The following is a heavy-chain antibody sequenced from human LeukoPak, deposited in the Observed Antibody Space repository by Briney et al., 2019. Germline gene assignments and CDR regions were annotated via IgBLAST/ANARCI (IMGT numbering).Heavy chain of an antibody. J-gene: IGHJ4*02. Sequence: PGGSLRLSCAASGFTFSSYAMHWVRQAPGKGLEWVAVVSYDGSNKYYADSVKGRFTISRDNSKDTLYLQMNSLRAEDTAVYYCASQWSGYYTAGFDYWGQGTLVTVSS. V-gene: IGHV3-30-3*01. CDR2: VSYDGSNK. D-gene: IGHD3-3*01. CDR3: ASQWSGYYTAGFDY. CDR1: GFTFSSYA.